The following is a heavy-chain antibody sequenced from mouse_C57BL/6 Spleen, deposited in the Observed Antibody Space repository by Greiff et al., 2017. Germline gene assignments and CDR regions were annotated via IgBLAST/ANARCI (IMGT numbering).Heavy chain of an antibody. D-gene: IGHD1-1*01. J-gene: IGHJ2*01. V-gene: IGHV5-4*01. Sequence: EVKVVESGGGLVKPGGSLKLSCAASGFTFSSYAMSWVRQTPEKRLEWVATISDGGSYTYYPDNVKGRFTISRDNAKNNLYLQMSHLKSEDTAMYYCARDHGSFDYWGQGTTLTVSS. CDR2: ISDGGSYT. CDR3: ARDHGSFDY. CDR1: GFTFSSYA.